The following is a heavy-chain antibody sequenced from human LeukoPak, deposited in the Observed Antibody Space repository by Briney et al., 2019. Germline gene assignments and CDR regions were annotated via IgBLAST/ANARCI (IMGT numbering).Heavy chain of an antibody. CDR2: IYYSGST. D-gene: IGHD4-17*01. Sequence: SETLSLTCTVSGGSISSSSYYWGWIRQPPGKGLEWIGSIYYSGSTYYNPSLKSRVTISVDTSKNQFSLKLSSVTAADTAVYYCARGPMTTVTTPFDYWGQGTLVTVSS. V-gene: IGHV4-39*01. J-gene: IGHJ4*02. CDR3: ARGPMTTVTTPFDY. CDR1: GGSISSSSYY.